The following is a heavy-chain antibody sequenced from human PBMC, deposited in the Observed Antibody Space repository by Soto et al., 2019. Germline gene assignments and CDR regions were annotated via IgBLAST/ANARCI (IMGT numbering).Heavy chain of an antibody. CDR2: ISYHGSNK. CDR1: GFTFSSYG. J-gene: IGHJ4*02. V-gene: IGHV3-30*18. Sequence: QVQLVESGGGVVQPGRSLRLSCAASGFTFSSYGMHWVRQAPGKGLEWVAVISYHGSNKDYVDSVKGRFTISRDNSKNTLYLQMNSLRGEDTAVYYCAKDRQLGSSLYYFDYWGQGTLVTVSS. CDR3: AKDRQLGSSLYYFDY. D-gene: IGHD5-18*01.